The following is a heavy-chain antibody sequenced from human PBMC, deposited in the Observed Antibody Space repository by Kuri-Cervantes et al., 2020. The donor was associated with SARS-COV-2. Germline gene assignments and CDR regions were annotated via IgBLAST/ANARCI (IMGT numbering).Heavy chain of an antibody. V-gene: IGHV4-59*01. J-gene: IGHJ4*02. CDR3: ARENTPSIFDY. Sequence: SETLSLTCTVSGGSIRSSYWNWIRQPPGKGLEWMGYIYNSESTNYNPSLKSRVTMSVDTSKNQFSLKLTSVTAADTAVYYCARENTPSIFDYWGQGILVTVSS. CDR2: IYNSEST. CDR1: GGSIRSSY.